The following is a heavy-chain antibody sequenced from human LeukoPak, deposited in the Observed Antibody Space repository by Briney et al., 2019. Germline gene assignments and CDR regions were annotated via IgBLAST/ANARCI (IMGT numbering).Heavy chain of an antibody. D-gene: IGHD3-3*01. Sequence: SETLSLTCAVYGGSFSGYYWSWIRQPPREGLEWIGEINHSGSTNYNPSLKSRVTISVDTSKNQFSLKLSSVTAADTAVYYCARAPSTYYDFWSGLRYFDYWGQGTLVTVSS. CDR2: INHSGST. J-gene: IGHJ4*02. CDR1: GGSFSGYY. V-gene: IGHV4-34*01. CDR3: ARAPSTYYDFWSGLRYFDY.